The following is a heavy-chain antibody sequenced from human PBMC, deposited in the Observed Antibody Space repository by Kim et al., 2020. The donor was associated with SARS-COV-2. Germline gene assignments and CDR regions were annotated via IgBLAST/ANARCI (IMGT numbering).Heavy chain of an antibody. CDR3: ARDFSGRIVVVPAASYGMDV. CDR1: GFTFSSYW. Sequence: GGSLRLSCAASGFTFSSYWMHWVRQAPGKGLVWVSRINSDGSSTSYADSVKGRFTISRDNAKNTLYLQMNSLRAEDTAVYYCARDFSGRIVVVPAASYGMDVWGQGTTVTVSS. CDR2: INSDGSST. D-gene: IGHD2-2*01. J-gene: IGHJ6*02. V-gene: IGHV3-74*01.